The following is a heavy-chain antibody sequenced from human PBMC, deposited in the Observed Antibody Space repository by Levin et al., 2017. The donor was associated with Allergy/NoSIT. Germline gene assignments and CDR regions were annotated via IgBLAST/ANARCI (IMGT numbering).Heavy chain of an antibody. CDR2: ISSTGSTI. J-gene: IGHJ4*02. CDR3: ARQLGNFWSGYNYFEY. CDR1: GFTFSSYE. V-gene: IGHV3-48*03. Sequence: GESLKISCAASGFTFSSYEMNWVRRAPGKGLEWVSYISSTGSTIYSADSVKGRFTISRDNAKNSLYLHMNSLRAEDTAVYYCARQLGNFWSGYNYFEYWGQGTLVTVSS. D-gene: IGHD3-3*01.